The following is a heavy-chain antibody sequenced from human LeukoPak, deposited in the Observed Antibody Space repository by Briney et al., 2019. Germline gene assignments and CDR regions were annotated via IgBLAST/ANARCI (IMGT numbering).Heavy chain of an antibody. CDR3: AKGGYCSSTGCPPDY. V-gene: IGHV3-23*01. Sequence: GGSLRLSCAASGFTFSSYAMSWVRQAPGKGLEWVSAISGSGGSTYYADSVKGRFTISRDNSKNTLYLQMNSLRAEDTALYYCAKGGYCSSTGCPPDYWGQGTLVTVSS. J-gene: IGHJ4*02. CDR1: GFTFSSYA. D-gene: IGHD2-2*01. CDR2: ISGSGGST.